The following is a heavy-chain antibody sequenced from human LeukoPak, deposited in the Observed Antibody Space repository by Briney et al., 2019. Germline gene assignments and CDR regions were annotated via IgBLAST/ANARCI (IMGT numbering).Heavy chain of an antibody. CDR3: ARQKDAFDI. Sequence: PGGSLILSCAASGFTFSGYWMSWFRQAPGKGLEWVANIKQDGSEKYYVDSVKGRFTISRDNAKNSLYLQMNSLRAEDTAVYYCARQKDAFDIWGQGTMVTVSS. V-gene: IGHV3-7*01. CDR2: IKQDGSEK. J-gene: IGHJ3*02. CDR1: GFTFSGYW.